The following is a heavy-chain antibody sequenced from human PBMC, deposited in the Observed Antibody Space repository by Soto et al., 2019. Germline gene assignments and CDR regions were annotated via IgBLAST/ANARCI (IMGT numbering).Heavy chain of an antibody. CDR2: IYYSGST. D-gene: IGHD3-3*01. V-gene: IGHV4-59*01. J-gene: IGHJ5*02. Sequence: SETLSLTCTVSGGSMSNYYWSWIRQPPGKGLEWIGYIYYSGSTNYNRSLKSRVTISVDTSKNQFSLKLSSVTAADTAVYYCARAYYDFWSGYWRWFDPWGQGTLVTVSS. CDR3: ARAYYDFWSGYWRWFDP. CDR1: GGSMSNYY.